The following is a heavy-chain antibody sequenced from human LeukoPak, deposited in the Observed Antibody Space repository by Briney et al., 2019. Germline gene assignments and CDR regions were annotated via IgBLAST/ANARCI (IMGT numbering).Heavy chain of an antibody. Sequence: GGSLRLSCAASGFTFSSYWMHWVRQAPGKGLVWVSRINTDGSTTTYADSVKGRFTISRDNAKNTLYLQMNSLRAEDTAVYYCARGPSGTYYPDYWGQGTLVTVSS. CDR2: INTDGSTT. CDR1: GFTFSSYW. CDR3: ARGPSGTYYPDY. V-gene: IGHV3-74*01. D-gene: IGHD1-26*01. J-gene: IGHJ4*02.